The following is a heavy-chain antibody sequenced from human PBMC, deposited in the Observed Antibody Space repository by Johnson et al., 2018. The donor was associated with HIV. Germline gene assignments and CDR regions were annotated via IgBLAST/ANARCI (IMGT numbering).Heavy chain of an antibody. Sequence: VQLVESGGGLVKPGGSLRLSCAASGFTFSSYAMSWVRQAPGKGLEWVSAISGSGGSTYYADSVQGRFTISRDNSKNTLYLQMNSLRAEDTAVYYCAKDVGMGATYINVRCAFDIWGQGTMVTVSS. CDR3: AKDVGMGATYINVRCAFDI. V-gene: IGHV3-23*04. CDR2: ISGSGGST. CDR1: GFTFSSYA. J-gene: IGHJ3*02. D-gene: IGHD1-26*01.